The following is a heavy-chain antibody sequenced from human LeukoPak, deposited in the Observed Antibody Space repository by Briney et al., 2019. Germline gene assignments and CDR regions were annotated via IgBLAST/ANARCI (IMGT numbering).Heavy chain of an antibody. V-gene: IGHV3-30*02. Sequence: DSVKGRFTISRDNSKNTLYLQMNSQRAEDTAVYYSAKYSGMTGSAESAFDYWGQGTLVTVSS. J-gene: IGHJ4*02. D-gene: IGHD6-13*01. CDR3: AKYSGMTGSAESAFDY.